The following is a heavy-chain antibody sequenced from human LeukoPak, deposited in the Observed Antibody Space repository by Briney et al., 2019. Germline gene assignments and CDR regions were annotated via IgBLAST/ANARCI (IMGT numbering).Heavy chain of an antibody. J-gene: IGHJ4*02. D-gene: IGHD3-3*01. CDR2: ISYDGSNK. V-gene: IGHV3-30*18. CDR3: AKDLITTTRQV. Sequence: PGRSLRLSCAASGFTFSSYGMHWVRQAPGKGLEWVAVISYDGSNKYYADSVKGRFTISRDNSKNTLYLQMNSQRAEDTAVYYCAKDLITTTRQVWGQGTLVTVSS. CDR1: GFTFSSYG.